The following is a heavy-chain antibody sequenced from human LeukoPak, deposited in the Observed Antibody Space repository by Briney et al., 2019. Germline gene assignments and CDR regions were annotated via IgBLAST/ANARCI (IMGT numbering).Heavy chain of an antibody. D-gene: IGHD6-19*01. CDR2: LSSSTSFI. V-gene: IGHV3-21*01. CDR1: GFNIRDYS. J-gene: IGHJ4*02. CDR3: ARDRLSSGWLTDY. Sequence: RPGGSLRLSCAGFGFNIRDYSMNWVRQAPGKGLEWVASLSSSTSFIYYADSAKGQFTISRDNANNSLLLQMNSLRAEDTALYYCARDRLSSGWLTDYWGQGTLVTVSS.